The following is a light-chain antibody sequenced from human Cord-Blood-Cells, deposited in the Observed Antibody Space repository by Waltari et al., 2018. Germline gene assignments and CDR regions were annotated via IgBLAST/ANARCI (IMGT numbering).Light chain of an antibody. CDR3: SSDTSSSTVV. CDR2: DGS. V-gene: IGLV2-14*01. J-gene: IGLJ2*01. Sequence: QSALTQPASVSGSPGPSITLSCTVTSSDVGGCNYVSWYQQHPGKAPKLMLYDGSNRPSVVSNRFSGSKSGNTASLTISVLQAEDEADYYCSSDTSSSTVVFGGGTKLTVL. CDR1: SSDVGGCNY.